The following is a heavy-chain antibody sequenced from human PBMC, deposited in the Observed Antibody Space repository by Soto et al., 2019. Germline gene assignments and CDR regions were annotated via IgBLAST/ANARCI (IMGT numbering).Heavy chain of an antibody. J-gene: IGHJ6*02. D-gene: IGHD4-17*01. CDR2: IYYSGST. CDR1: GGSISSHY. V-gene: IGHV4-59*11. Sequence: SETLSLTCTVSGGSISSHYWSWIRQPPGKGLEWIGYIYYSGSTNYNPSLKSRVTISVDTSKNQFSLKLSSVTAADTAVYYCARAHYGDYGYGMDVWGQGTTVTVSS. CDR3: ARAHYGDYGYGMDV.